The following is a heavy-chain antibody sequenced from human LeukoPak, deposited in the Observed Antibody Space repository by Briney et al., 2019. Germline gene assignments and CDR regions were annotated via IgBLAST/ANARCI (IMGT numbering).Heavy chain of an antibody. CDR1: GFSFSDYY. D-gene: IGHD3-22*01. CDR3: ATYYYDTSGYPAFDY. V-gene: IGHV3-11*04. J-gene: IGHJ4*02. CDR2: ISSDSNAM. Sequence: PGGSLRLSCAASGFSFSDYYMSWIRQAPGKGLEWLSYISSDSNAMHYADSVVGRFTISRDNAKNSLYLQMNSLRAEDTAVYYCATYYYDTSGYPAFDYWGQGTLVTVSS.